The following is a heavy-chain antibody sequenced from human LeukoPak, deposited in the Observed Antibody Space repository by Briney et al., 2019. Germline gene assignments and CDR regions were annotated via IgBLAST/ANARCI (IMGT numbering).Heavy chain of an antibody. D-gene: IGHD1-26*01. CDR3: ARAELLHGDY. J-gene: IGHJ4*02. V-gene: IGHV3-21*01. Sequence: PGGSLRLSCAASGFTFSSYSMNWVRQAPGKGLEWVSSISSSSSYIYYADSVKGRFTISRDNAKNSLYLQMNSLRAGDTAVYYCARAELLHGDYWGQGTLVTVSS. CDR1: GFTFSSYS. CDR2: ISSSSSYI.